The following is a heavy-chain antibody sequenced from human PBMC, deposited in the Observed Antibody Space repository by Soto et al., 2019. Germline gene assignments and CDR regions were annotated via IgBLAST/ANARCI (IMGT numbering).Heavy chain of an antibody. CDR1: GGSISSSNW. V-gene: IGHV4-4*02. J-gene: IGHJ6*02. Sequence: QVQLQESGPGLVKPSGTLSLTCAVSGGSISSSNWWSWVRQPPGKGLEWIGEIYHSGSTNYNPSLKSRVTISVDKSMNQFSLKLSSVTAADTAVYYCARGYYDPEGYYYYGMDVWGQGTTVTVSS. CDR2: IYHSGST. D-gene: IGHD3-3*01. CDR3: ARGYYDPEGYYYYGMDV.